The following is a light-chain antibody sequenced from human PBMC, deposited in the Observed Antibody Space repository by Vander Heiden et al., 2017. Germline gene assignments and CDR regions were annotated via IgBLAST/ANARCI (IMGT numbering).Light chain of an antibody. CDR2: GAS. CDR1: QTVSSRY. CDR3: QQYGTSPT. J-gene: IGKJ4*01. Sequence: EIVLTQSPGTLSLSPGERATLSCRASQTVSSRYSAWYQQKPGQAPRLLIYGASSRATGIPDRFSGSGSGTDFTLTVSRLEPEDSAVYYCQQYGTSPTFGGGTKVEIK. V-gene: IGKV3-20*01.